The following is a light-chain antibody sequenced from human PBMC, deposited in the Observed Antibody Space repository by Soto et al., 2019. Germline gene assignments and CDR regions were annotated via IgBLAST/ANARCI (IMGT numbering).Light chain of an antibody. CDR3: QQYNNWPPRAWT. J-gene: IGKJ1*01. V-gene: IGKV3-15*01. CDR1: QSVCSN. CDR2: GAS. Sequence: EIVMTQSPATLSVSPGGRATLSCRASQSVCSNLAWYQLKPGQAPRLQIYGASTRATGIPARFSGSGSGTEFTHTIISLQSEDFAVDYCQQYNNWPPRAWTFGQGTKVEIK.